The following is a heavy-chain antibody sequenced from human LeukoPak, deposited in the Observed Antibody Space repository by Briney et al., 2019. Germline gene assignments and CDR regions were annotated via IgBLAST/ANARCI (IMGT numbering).Heavy chain of an antibody. CDR3: AKDNSDYYDSSGYYVN. V-gene: IGHV3-9*01. J-gene: IGHJ4*02. CDR2: ISWNSGSI. Sequence: PGGSLRLSCAASGFTFDDYAMHWVRRAPGKGLEWVSGISWNSGSIGYADSVKGRFTISRDNAKNSLYLQMNSLRAEDTALYYCAKDNSDYYDSSGYYVNWGQGTLVTVSS. CDR1: GFTFDDYA. D-gene: IGHD3-22*01.